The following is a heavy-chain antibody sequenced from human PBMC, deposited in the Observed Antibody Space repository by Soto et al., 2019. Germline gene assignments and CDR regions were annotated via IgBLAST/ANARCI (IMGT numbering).Heavy chain of an antibody. CDR2: IKSKTDGGTT. CDR3: TTDALYCSSTSCYLNGMDV. CDR1: GFTFSNAW. D-gene: IGHD2-2*01. V-gene: IGHV3-15*01. J-gene: IGHJ6*02. Sequence: EVQLVESGGGLVKPGGSLRLSCAASGFTFSNAWMSWVRQAPGKGLEWVGRIKSKTDGGTTDYAAPVKGRFTISRDDSKNTLYLQMNSLKTEDTAVYYCTTDALYCSSTSCYLNGMDVWGQGTTVTVSS.